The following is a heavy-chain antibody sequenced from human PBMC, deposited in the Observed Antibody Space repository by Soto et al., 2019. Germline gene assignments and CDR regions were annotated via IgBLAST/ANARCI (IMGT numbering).Heavy chain of an antibody. CDR2: IYHSGST. V-gene: IGHV4-30-4*01. Sequence: PSETLSLTCTVSGGSISSGDYYWSWIRQPPGKGLEWIGYIYHSGSTYYNPSLKSRITISVDTSKNQFSLKLSSVTAADTAVYYCARSISVAMDFWGQGTLVTVSS. D-gene: IGHD6-19*01. CDR1: GGSISSGDYY. J-gene: IGHJ4*02. CDR3: ARSISVAMDF.